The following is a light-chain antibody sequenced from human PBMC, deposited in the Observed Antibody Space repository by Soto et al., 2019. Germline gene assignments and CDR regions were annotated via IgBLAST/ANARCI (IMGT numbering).Light chain of an antibody. Sequence: DIVMTQSPDSLAVSLGERATINCKSSQSVLYSSNNKNYLAWYQQKPGQPPKLLIYWSSTRESGVPDRFSGSESEPHFPLTIRSLQAEDVAVYYYHQYYSTPYTFGPGTKLEIK. CDR2: WSS. V-gene: IGKV4-1*01. J-gene: IGKJ2*01. CDR1: QSVLYSSNNKNY. CDR3: HQYYSTPYT.